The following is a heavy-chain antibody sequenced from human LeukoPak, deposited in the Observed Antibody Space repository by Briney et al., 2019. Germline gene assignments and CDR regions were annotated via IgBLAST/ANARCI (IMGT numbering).Heavy chain of an antibody. CDR1: GFAFGDYA. Sequence: GGSLRLSCTTSGFAFGDYAMNWVRQAPGKGLEWVSAITSTSNHINYADSVKGRFTISRDSANNSLYLQMNSLRAEDTAVYYCARVYSANGYGSGYYDYWGQGTLVTVSS. J-gene: IGHJ4*02. CDR3: ARVYSANGYGSGYYDY. D-gene: IGHD3-10*01. V-gene: IGHV3-21*01. CDR2: ITSTSNHI.